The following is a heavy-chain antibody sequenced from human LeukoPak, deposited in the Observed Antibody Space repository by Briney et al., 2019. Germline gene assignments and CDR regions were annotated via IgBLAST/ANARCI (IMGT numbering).Heavy chain of an antibody. J-gene: IGHJ4*02. D-gene: IGHD1-26*01. CDR2: ISSSSSTM. CDR3: AGRVGATWVDY. V-gene: IGHV3-48*04. Sequence: GGSQRLSCAASGFTFSDNSMNWVRQAPGKGLEWLSYISSSSSTMYYADSVKGRFTISRDNAKNSLYLQMNSLRAEDTAVYYCAGRVGATWVDYWGQGTLVTVSS. CDR1: GFTFSDNS.